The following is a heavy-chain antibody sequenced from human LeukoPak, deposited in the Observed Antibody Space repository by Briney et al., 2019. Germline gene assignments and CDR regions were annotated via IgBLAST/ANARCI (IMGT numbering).Heavy chain of an antibody. D-gene: IGHD3-10*01. J-gene: IGHJ4*02. Sequence: PGGSLRLSCAASGFTFSSYSMNWVRQAPGKGLEWVSSISSSSSYIYYADSVKGRFTISRDNAKNSLYLQMNSLRAEDTALYHCARSRGPGFESLDYWGQGTLVTVSS. CDR1: GFTFSSYS. V-gene: IGHV3-21*04. CDR2: ISSSSSYI. CDR3: ARSRGPGFESLDY.